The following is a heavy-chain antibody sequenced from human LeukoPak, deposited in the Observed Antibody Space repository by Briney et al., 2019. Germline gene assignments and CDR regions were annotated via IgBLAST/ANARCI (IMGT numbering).Heavy chain of an antibody. CDR3: ATSFGPYYHGSGSSDL. D-gene: IGHD3-10*01. J-gene: IGHJ2*01. Sequence: PSETLSLTCTVSGGSISSYYWSWIRQPPGKGLEWIGYIYYSGSTNYNPSLKSRVTISVDTSKNQFSLKLSSVTAADTAVYYCATSFGPYYHGSGSSDLWGRGTLVTVSS. CDR1: GGSISSYY. CDR2: IYYSGST. V-gene: IGHV4-59*01.